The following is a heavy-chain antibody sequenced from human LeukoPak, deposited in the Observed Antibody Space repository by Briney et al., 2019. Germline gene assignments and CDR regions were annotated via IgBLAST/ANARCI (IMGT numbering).Heavy chain of an antibody. V-gene: IGHV6-1*01. CDR3: AREGSDGYLFDY. J-gene: IGHJ4*02. CDR2: TYYRSKWYN. CDR1: GDSVSSNSAA. Sequence: SQPLSLTCAISGDSVSSNSAAWNWIRQSPSRGLEWLGRTYYRSKWYNDYAVSVRSRVTINPDTSKNQFSLQLNSVTPEDTAVYYCAREGSDGYLFDYWGQGSLVIVSS. D-gene: IGHD3-22*01.